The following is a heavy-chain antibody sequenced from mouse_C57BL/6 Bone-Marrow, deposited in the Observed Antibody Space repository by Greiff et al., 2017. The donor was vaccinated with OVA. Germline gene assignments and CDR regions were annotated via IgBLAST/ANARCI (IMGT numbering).Heavy chain of an antibody. CDR1: GYTFTSYG. J-gene: IGHJ3*01. V-gene: IGHV1-81*01. Sequence: VMLVESGAELARPGASVKLSCKASGYTFTSYGISWVKQRTGQGLEWIGEIYPRSGNTYYNEKLKGKATLTADKSSSTAYMELRSLTSEDSAVYFCARNSPGAYWGQGTLVTVSA. CDR2: IYPRSGNT. CDR3: ARNSPGAY.